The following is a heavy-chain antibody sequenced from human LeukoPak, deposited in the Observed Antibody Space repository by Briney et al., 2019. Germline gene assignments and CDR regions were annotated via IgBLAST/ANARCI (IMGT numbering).Heavy chain of an antibody. J-gene: IGHJ5*02. V-gene: IGHV4-4*07. CDR1: GGSISSYY. CDR2: IYTSGST. Sequence: PSETLSLTCTVSGGSISSYYWSWIRQPAGKGLEWIGRIYTSGSTNYNPSLKSRVTMSVDTSKNQFSLKLSSVTAADTAVYYCARGQESYDILTGYHNWFDPWGQGTLVTVSS. CDR3: ARGQESYDILTGYHNWFDP. D-gene: IGHD3-9*01.